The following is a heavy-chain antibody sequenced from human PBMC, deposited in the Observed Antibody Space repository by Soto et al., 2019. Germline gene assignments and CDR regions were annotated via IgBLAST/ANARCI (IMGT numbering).Heavy chain of an antibody. CDR2: IWAHGTEQ. Sequence: QVRLAQSGGGVVQPGRPLTLSCAASGYSITNHGMHWVRQAPGKGLEWVALIWAHGTEQYYADSVKGRFTVSRDTSTNTVYLQMNSLRAEDTARYYCGKDIRSGSIDYWGQGTLVTVSS. V-gene: IGHV3-33*06. CDR3: GKDIRSGSIDY. CDR1: GYSITNHG. J-gene: IGHJ4*02. D-gene: IGHD1-1*01.